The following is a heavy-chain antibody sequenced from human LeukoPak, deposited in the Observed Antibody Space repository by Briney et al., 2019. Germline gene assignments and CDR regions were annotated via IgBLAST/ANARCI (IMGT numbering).Heavy chain of an antibody. D-gene: IGHD2-15*01. CDR1: GYTFTSYG. CDR2: ISAYNGNT. J-gene: IGHJ4*02. CDR3: ASVGACSGGSCYDFDY. Sequence: ASVKVSCKASGYTFTSYGISWVRQAPGQGLEWMGWISAYNGNTNYAQKLQGRVIMTTDTSTSTAYMELRSLRSDDTAVYYCASVGACSGGSCYDFDYWGQGTLVTVSS. V-gene: IGHV1-18*01.